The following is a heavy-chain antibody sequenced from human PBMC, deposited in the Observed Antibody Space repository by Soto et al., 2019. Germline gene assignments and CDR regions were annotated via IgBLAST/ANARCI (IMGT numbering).Heavy chain of an antibody. J-gene: IGHJ3*01. V-gene: IGHV3-13*01. CDR1: GFTFSSYD. Sequence: EVQLVESGGGLVQPGGSLRLSCVASGFTFSSYDMHWVRQATGKGLEWVSAIGSAGDTYYPDSVKGRFTISRENAKNSLYLQMNSLRAGDTAVYYCTRELIIGTGVDAFDLWGQGTMVAVSS. CDR2: IGSAGDT. D-gene: IGHD1-7*01. CDR3: TRELIIGTGVDAFDL.